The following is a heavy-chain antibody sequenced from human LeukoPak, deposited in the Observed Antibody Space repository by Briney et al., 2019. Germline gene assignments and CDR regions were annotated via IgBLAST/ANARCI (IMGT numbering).Heavy chain of an antibody. Sequence: SETLSLTCTVSGGSISSGDYYWSWIRQPPGKGLEWIGYIYYSGSIYYNPSLKSRVTISVDTSKNQFSLKLSSVTAADTAVYYCARDLGIAATTDYWGQGTLVTVSS. CDR2: IYYSGSI. D-gene: IGHD6-13*01. J-gene: IGHJ4*02. CDR3: ARDLGIAATTDY. V-gene: IGHV4-30-4*01. CDR1: GGSISSGDYY.